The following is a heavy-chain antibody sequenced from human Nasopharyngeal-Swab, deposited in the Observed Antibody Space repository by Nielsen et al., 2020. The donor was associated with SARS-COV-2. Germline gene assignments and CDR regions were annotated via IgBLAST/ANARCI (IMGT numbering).Heavy chain of an antibody. CDR1: GSLFPSHW. D-gene: IGHD3-22*01. CDR3: ARLDYYDSSGYYSLIGPEYYFEY. V-gene: IGHV5-51*01. CDR2: IYPVYSDT. J-gene: IGHJ4*02. Sequence: GESLKLSCKCSGSLFPSHWIGLVRQMPGKGLEWMGIIYPVYSDTRYRPSFQGQFTISADKSISTAYLQWSSLKASDTAMYFCARLDYYDSSGYYSLIGPEYYFEYWGQGTLVTVSS.